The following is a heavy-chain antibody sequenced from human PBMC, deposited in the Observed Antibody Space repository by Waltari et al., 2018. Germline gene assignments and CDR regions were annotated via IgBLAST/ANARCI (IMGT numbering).Heavy chain of an antibody. CDR2: INPSVGST. CDR1: GYTFTSYY. D-gene: IGHD3-3*01. V-gene: IGHV1-46*01. Sequence: QVQLVQSGAEVKKPGASVTASCKASGYTFTSYYMHRVRHAPGHGLEWMGIINPSVGSTSYAQKFQGRVTMTRDTSTSTVYMELSSLRSEDTAVYYCARLKPGYDFWSGSNDYYYYYMDVWGKGTTVTVSS. J-gene: IGHJ6*03. CDR3: ARLKPGYDFWSGSNDYYYYYMDV.